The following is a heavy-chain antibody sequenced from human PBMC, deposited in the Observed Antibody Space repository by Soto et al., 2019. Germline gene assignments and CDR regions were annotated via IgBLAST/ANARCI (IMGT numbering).Heavy chain of an antibody. V-gene: IGHV3-23*01. Sequence: GGSLRLSCAASGFSFSSYAMSWVRQAPGKGLEWVSGSSASGVSTYYADSVKGRFIISRDNSKNTLYLQMSSLRAEDTALYYCAKDLSYRPAAPEGYFYYYYMDVWGKGTTVTVSS. D-gene: IGHD2-2*01. CDR3: AKDLSYRPAAPEGYFYYYYMDV. CDR1: GFSFSSYA. J-gene: IGHJ6*03. CDR2: SSASGVST.